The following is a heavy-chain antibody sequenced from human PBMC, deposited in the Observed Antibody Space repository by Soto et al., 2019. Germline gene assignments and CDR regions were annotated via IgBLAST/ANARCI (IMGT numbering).Heavy chain of an antibody. Sequence: QVQLVESGGGVVQPGRSLRLSCAASGFTFSSYAMHWVRQAPGKGLERVAVISYDGSNKYYADSVKGRFTISRDNSKNRLYLQMNSLRAEDTAVYYCARDRYSFQRRIAAAGSVLGYWGQGTLVTVSS. CDR1: GFTFSSYA. D-gene: IGHD6-13*01. CDR2: ISYDGSNK. V-gene: IGHV3-30-3*01. J-gene: IGHJ4*02. CDR3: ARDRYSFQRRIAAAGSVLGY.